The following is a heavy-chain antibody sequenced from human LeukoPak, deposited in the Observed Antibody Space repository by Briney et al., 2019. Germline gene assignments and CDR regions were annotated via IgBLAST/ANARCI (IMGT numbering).Heavy chain of an antibody. V-gene: IGHV4-39*07. D-gene: IGHD5-24*01. Sequence: SETLSLTCTVSGGSISTSSYYWGWIRQPPGKGLEWIESIYSSGSTYYNPSLKSRVTISVDTSKNQFSLKLSSVTAADTAVYYCAREASMAPDYYYYMDVWGKGTTVTVSS. CDR3: AREASMAPDYYYYMDV. CDR2: IYSSGST. CDR1: GGSISTSSYY. J-gene: IGHJ6*03.